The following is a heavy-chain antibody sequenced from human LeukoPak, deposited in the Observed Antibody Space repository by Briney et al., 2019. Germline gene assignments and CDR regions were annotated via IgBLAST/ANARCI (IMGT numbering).Heavy chain of an antibody. Sequence: GGSLRLSCAASGFTFSSYSMNWVRQAPGKGLVWVSRINSDGSSTSYADSVKGRFTISRDNAKNTLYLQMNSLRAEDTAVYYCARDRGIVVAAYYFDYWGQGTLVTVSS. J-gene: IGHJ4*02. CDR2: INSDGSST. CDR3: ARDRGIVVAAYYFDY. D-gene: IGHD3-22*01. CDR1: GFTFSSYS. V-gene: IGHV3-74*01.